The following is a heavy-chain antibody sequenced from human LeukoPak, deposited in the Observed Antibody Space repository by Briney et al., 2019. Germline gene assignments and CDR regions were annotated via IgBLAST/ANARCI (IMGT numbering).Heavy chain of an antibody. J-gene: IGHJ4*02. D-gene: IGHD6-19*01. CDR1: GFTFSSYS. V-gene: IGHV3-48*02. Sequence: GGSLRLSCAASGFTFSSYSMNWVRQAPGKGLEWVSYISSSSSTIYYADSVKGRFTIFRDNAKNSLYLQMNSLRDEDTAVYYCASSGFIEQWLALDYWGQGTLVTVSS. CDR2: ISSSSSTI. CDR3: ASSGFIEQWLALDY.